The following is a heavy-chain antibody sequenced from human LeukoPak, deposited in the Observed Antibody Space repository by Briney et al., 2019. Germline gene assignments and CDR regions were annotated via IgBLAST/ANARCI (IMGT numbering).Heavy chain of an antibody. V-gene: IGHV3-48*04. Sequence: GGSLRLSCAASGFTFSSYWMSWVRQAPGKGLEWISFVSISSGTIYYADSVKGRFRISRDNAKSSLDLGMNSLRAEDTAVYYCARAMSTFGGVRNYFDSWGQGTLVTVSS. CDR1: GFTFSSYW. CDR2: VSISSGTI. CDR3: ARAMSTFGGVRNYFDS. D-gene: IGHD3-16*01. J-gene: IGHJ4*02.